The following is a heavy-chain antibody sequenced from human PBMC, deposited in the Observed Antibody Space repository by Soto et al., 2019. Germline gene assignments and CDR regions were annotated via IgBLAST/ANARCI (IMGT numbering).Heavy chain of an antibody. CDR3: ARDRRIFGVVITGMDV. CDR1: GFTFSSYG. J-gene: IGHJ6*03. CDR2: IWYDGSNK. V-gene: IGHV3-33*01. Sequence: QVQLVESGGGVVQPGRSLRLSCAASGFTFSSYGMHWVRQAPGKGLEWVAVIWYDGSNKYYADSVKGRFTISRDNSKNTLCLQMNSLRAEDTAVYYCARDRRIFGVVITGMDVWGKGTTVTVSS. D-gene: IGHD3-3*01.